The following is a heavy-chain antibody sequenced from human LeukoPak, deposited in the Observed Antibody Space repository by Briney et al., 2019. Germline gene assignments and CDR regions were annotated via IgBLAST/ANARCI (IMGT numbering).Heavy chain of an antibody. CDR3: ARRDSYYYCGMDV. CDR2: IYYSGST. Sequence: PSETLSLTCTVSGGSISSYYWSWIRQPPGKGLEWIGYIYYSGSTNYNPSLKSRVTISVDTSKNQFSLKLSSVTAADTAVYYCARRDSYYYCGMDVWGQGTTVTVSS. J-gene: IGHJ6*02. CDR1: GGSISSYY. V-gene: IGHV4-59*01. D-gene: IGHD3/OR15-3a*01.